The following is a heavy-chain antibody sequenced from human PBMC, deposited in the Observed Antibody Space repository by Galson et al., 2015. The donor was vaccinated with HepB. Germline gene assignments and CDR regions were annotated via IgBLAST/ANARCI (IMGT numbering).Heavy chain of an antibody. CDR2: IKSKIAGGTT. J-gene: IGHJ3*02. D-gene: IGHD2-8*01. V-gene: IGHV3-15*01. CDR3: TTGSPSHGEWWGAFDI. Sequence: SLRLSCAASGFTFSNAWMSWVRQTPGKGLEWVGRIKSKIAGGTTDFGAPVKGRFTISRDESKNTVYLQMNSLKTEDTAVYYCTTGSPSHGEWWGAFDIWGQGTMVTVSP. CDR1: GFTFSNAW.